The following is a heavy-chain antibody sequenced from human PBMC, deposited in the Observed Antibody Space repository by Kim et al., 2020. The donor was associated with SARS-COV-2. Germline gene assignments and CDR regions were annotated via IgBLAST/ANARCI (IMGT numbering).Heavy chain of an antibody. CDR3: ARVQINCYYFVIEEQVNAFDI. J-gene: IGHJ3*02. V-gene: IGHV3-48*03. D-gene: IGHD3-22*01. CDR2: ITSSGSTI. CDR1: GFTFSNYE. Sequence: GGSLRLSCAASGFTFSNYEMHWVRQAPGKGLEWVSYITSSGSTIYYADSVKGRFTISRDNAKNSLYLQMNSLRAEDTAVYYCARVQINCYYFVIEEQVNAFDIWGQGTLVTVSS.